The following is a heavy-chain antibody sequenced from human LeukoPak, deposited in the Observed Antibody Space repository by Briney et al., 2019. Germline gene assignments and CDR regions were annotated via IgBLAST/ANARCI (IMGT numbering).Heavy chain of an antibody. V-gene: IGHV1-2*02. J-gene: IGHJ3*02. CDR3: ARIDTAMVTAFDI. CDR2: INPNSGGT. Sequence: APVKVSCKASGYTFTGYYMHWVRQAPGQGLEWMGWINPNSGGTNYAQKFQGRVTMTRDTSISTAYMELSRLRSDDTAVYYCARIDTAMVTAFDIWGQGTMVTVSS. CDR1: GYTFTGYY. D-gene: IGHD5-18*01.